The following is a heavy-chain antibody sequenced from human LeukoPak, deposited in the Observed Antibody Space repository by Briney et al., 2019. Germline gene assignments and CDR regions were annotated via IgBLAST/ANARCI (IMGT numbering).Heavy chain of an antibody. CDR2: ISSSSSYI. J-gene: IGHJ6*02. V-gene: IGHV3-21*01. Sequence: GGSLRLSCAASGFTFSSYSMNWVRQAPGKGLEWVSSISSSSSYIYYADSVKGRFTISRDNAKNSLYLQMNSLRAEDTAVYYYARDLYYYGSGGYYSKMGHYYYYGMDVWGQGTTVTVSS. CDR1: GFTFSSYS. CDR3: ARDLYYYGSGGYYSKMGHYYYYGMDV. D-gene: IGHD3-10*01.